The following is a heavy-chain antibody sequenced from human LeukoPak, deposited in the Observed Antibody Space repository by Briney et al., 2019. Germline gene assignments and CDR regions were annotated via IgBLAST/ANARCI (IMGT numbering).Heavy chain of an antibody. CDR2: MKQDGSEK. V-gene: IGHV3-7*03. Sequence: GGSLRLSCAASGFTFSSYWMTWVRQAPGKGLEWVANMKQDGSEKYYVDSVKGRFTISRDNAKNSLYLQMNSLRAEDTAVYYCASEGLGSGNYYYYGMDVWGQGTTVTVSS. D-gene: IGHD2-15*01. CDR3: ASEGLGSGNYYYYGMDV. J-gene: IGHJ6*02. CDR1: GFTFSSYW.